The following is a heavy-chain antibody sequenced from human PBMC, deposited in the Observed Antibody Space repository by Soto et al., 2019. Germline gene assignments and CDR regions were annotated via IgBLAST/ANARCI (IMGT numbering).Heavy chain of an antibody. CDR3: AMLGGWSGGSSGMDA. J-gene: IGHJ6*02. V-gene: IGHV3-72*01. CDR2: IRRKANSYTT. Sequence: EVQLVESGGGLVQPGGSLRLSCAASGLIFSDYHMDWVRQAPGKGLEWVGRIRRKANSYTTEYAASVKGRFAISRDDSKTSLYLQMNSLKSEDTAVYYCAMLGGWSGGSSGMDAWGQGTTVTVSS. CDR1: GLIFSDYH. D-gene: IGHD6-19*01.